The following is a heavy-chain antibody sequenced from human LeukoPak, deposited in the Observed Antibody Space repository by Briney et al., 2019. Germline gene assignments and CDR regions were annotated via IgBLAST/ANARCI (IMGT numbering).Heavy chain of an antibody. CDR1: GFTVSSNY. CDR2: IYSGGST. J-gene: IGHJ4*02. Sequence: GGSLRLSCAASGFTVSSNYMSWVRQAPGKGLEWVSVIYSGGSTYYADSVKGRFTISRDNSKNTLYLQMNSLRAEDTAVYYCAKSYYYDSSGYLNYWGQGTLVTVSS. D-gene: IGHD3-22*01. CDR3: AKSYYYDSSGYLNY. V-gene: IGHV3-53*01.